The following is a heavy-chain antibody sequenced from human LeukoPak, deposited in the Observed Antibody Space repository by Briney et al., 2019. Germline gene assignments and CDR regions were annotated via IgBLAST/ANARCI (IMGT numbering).Heavy chain of an antibody. J-gene: IGHJ6*03. CDR1: GYTFTSYD. V-gene: IGHV1-8*03. CDR3: ARARYYDFWSGYYYYYYYMDV. D-gene: IGHD3-3*01. CDR2: MNPNSGNT. Sequence: ASVKVSCKASGYTFTSYDINWVRQATGQGLEWMGWMNPNSGNTGYAQKFQGRVTITRNTSISTAYMELSSLRSEDTAVYYCARARYYDFWSGYYYYYYYMDVWGKGTTVTVSS.